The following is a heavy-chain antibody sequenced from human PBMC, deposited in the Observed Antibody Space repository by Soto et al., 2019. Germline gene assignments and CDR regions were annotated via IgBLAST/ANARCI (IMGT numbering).Heavy chain of an antibody. Sequence: QVQLVQSGAEVKKPGSSVKVSCKASGGTFSSYAISWVRQAPGQGLEWMGGIIPIFGTANYAQKFKGRVTITSDETTSTAYMELSSLRSEDTAVYYCERVHYYGSGSYYNAPNYYYYYGMDVWGQGTTVTVSS. D-gene: IGHD3-10*01. V-gene: IGHV1-69*01. CDR1: GGTFSSYA. CDR3: ERVHYYGSGSYYNAPNYYYYYGMDV. J-gene: IGHJ6*01. CDR2: IIPIFGTA.